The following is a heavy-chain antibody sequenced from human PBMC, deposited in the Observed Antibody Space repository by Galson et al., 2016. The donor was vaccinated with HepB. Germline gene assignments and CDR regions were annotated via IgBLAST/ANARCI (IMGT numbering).Heavy chain of an antibody. Sequence: SLRLSCAASGFTFNTYEINWVRQAPGKGLEWVSYISDRGHTIYYADSVRGRFTISSDNAKSSVNLQMNSLRAEDTAVYFCARTRRDRYYYGSGTFTNAFDLWGQGTVVSVSS. CDR2: ISDRGHTI. CDR1: GFTFNTYE. D-gene: IGHD3-10*01. CDR3: ARTRRDRYYYGSGTFTNAFDL. V-gene: IGHV3-48*03. J-gene: IGHJ3*01.